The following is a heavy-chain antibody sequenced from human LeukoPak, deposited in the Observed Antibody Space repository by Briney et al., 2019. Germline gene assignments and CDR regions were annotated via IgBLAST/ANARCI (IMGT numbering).Heavy chain of an antibody. V-gene: IGHV6-1*01. CDR3: ASAYNWNYDGWFDP. D-gene: IGHD1-7*01. CDR2: TYYRSKWYN. J-gene: IGHJ5*02. Sequence: SQTLSLTCAISGDSVSSNSATWNWIRQSPSRGLEWLGRTYYRSKWYNNYAVSLKSRITISPDTSKNQFSLQLNSVTPEDTAVYYCASAYNWNYDGWFDPWGQGTLVTVSS. CDR1: GDSVSSNSAT.